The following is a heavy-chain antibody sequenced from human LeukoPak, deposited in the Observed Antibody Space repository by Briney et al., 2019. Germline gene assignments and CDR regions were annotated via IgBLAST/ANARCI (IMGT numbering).Heavy chain of an antibody. V-gene: IGHV4-30-4*01. D-gene: IGHD6-13*01. Sequence: SETLSLTCTVSGGSISSGDYYWSWIRQPPGKGLEWIGYTYYSGSTYYNPSLKSRVTISVDTSKNQFSLKLSSVTAADTAVYYCARDGVAAAGTFDYWGQGTLVTVSS. J-gene: IGHJ4*02. CDR3: ARDGVAAAGTFDY. CDR1: GGSISSGDYY. CDR2: TYYSGST.